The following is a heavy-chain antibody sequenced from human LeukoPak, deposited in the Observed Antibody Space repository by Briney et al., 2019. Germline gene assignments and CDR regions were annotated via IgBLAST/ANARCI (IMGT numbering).Heavy chain of an antibody. CDR2: IRYDGSRK. CDR3: AKEEWGSSGYYYSYY. D-gene: IGHD3-22*01. V-gene: IGHV3-30*02. CDR1: GFIFSSYG. J-gene: IGHJ4*02. Sequence: GGSLRLSCAASGFIFSSYGMHWVRQAPDKGLEWVAFIRYDGSRKYYADSVKGRFTISRDNSKNTLYLQMNGLRAEDTAVYYCAKEEWGSSGYYYSYYWGQGTLVTVSS.